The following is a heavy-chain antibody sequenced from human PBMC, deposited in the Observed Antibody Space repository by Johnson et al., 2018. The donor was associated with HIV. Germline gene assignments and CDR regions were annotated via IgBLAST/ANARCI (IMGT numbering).Heavy chain of an antibody. CDR3: ASDRMMLATLFPDAFDI. V-gene: IGHV3-11*04. J-gene: IGHJ3*02. D-gene: IGHD4/OR15-4a*01. Sequence: VQLVESGGGLVKPGGSLRLSCAASGFTFSDYYMSWIRQAPGKGLEWVSYISSRGSTIYYADSVKGRFTISRDNAKNALYVQMNSLRAEETAVYYCASDRMMLATLFPDAFDIWGQGTMVTVSS. CDR1: GFTFSDYY. CDR2: ISSRGSTI.